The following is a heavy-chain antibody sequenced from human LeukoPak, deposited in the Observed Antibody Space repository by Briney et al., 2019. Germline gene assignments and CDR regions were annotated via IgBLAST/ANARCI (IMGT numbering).Heavy chain of an antibody. V-gene: IGHV3-66*01. CDR1: GFTVSSNY. CDR3: ARELYSSGDYGMDV. CDR2: IYSGGST. Sequence: GGSLRLSCAASGFTVSSNYMSWVRPAPGKGLEWVSVIYSGGSTYYADSVKGRFTISRDNSKNTLYLQMNSLRAEDTAVYYCARELYSSGDYGMDVWGQGTTVTVSS. J-gene: IGHJ6*02. D-gene: IGHD6-19*01.